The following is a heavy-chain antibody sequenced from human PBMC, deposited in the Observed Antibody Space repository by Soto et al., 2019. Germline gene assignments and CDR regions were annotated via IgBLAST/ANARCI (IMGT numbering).Heavy chain of an antibody. Sequence: HPVGSLRLSCAASGFTFSSYAMSWVRQAPGKGLEWVSAISGSGGSTYYADSVKGRFTISRDNSKNTLYLQMNSLRAEDTAVYYCAKDTGSYSTRYYFDYWGQGTLVTVSS. V-gene: IGHV3-23*01. CDR1: GFTFSSYA. CDR3: AKDTGSYSTRYYFDY. CDR2: ISGSGGST. J-gene: IGHJ4*02. D-gene: IGHD1-26*01.